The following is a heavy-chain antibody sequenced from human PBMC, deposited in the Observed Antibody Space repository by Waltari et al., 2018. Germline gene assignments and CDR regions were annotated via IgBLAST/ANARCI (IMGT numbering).Heavy chain of an antibody. D-gene: IGHD3-10*01. J-gene: IGHJ4*02. CDR2: IYYSGST. Sequence: QLQLQESGPGLVKPSETLSLTCTFSGGSLSSSSYYWGWIRQPPGKGLEWIGSIYYSGSTYYNPSLKSRVTISVDTSKNQFSLKLSSVTAADTAVYYCASHSYGSGRHDYWGQGTLVTVSS. CDR3: ASHSYGSGRHDY. CDR1: GGSLSSSSYY. V-gene: IGHV4-39*07.